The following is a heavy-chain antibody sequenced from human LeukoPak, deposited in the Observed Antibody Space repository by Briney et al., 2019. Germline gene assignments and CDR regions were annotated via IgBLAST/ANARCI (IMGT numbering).Heavy chain of an antibody. CDR1: GYTFTSYY. CDR2: INPSGGST. D-gene: IGHD6-13*01. CDR3: ARDRGRSWYPYYYYYYGMDV. Sequence: GASVKVSCKASGYTFTSYYMHWVRQAPGQGLEWKGIINPSGGSTSYAQKFQGRVTMTRDTSTSTVYMELSSLRSEDTAVYYCARDRGRSWYPYYYYYYGMDVWGQGTTVTVSS. J-gene: IGHJ6*02. V-gene: IGHV1-46*01.